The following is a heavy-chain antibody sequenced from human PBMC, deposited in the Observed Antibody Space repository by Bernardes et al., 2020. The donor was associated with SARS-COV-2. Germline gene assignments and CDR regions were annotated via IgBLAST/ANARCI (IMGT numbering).Heavy chain of an antibody. CDR3: ARDYGIQLWSPEGNWFDP. CDR2: ISAYNGTT. V-gene: IGHV1-18*01. Sequence: APPKDYCKASGYTFTSYGISWVRQAPGQGLEWMGWISAYNGTTNYAQKLQGRVTMTTDTSTSTAYMELRSLRSDDTAVYYCARDYGIQLWSPEGNWFDPWGQGTLVTVSS. CDR1: GYTFTSYG. J-gene: IGHJ5*02. D-gene: IGHD5-18*01.